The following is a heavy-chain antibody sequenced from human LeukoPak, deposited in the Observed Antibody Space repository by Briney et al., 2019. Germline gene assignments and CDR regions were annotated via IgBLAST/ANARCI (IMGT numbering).Heavy chain of an antibody. Sequence: GGSLRLSCAASGFTFSSYGMSWVRQAPGKGLEWVSAISGSGGSTYYADSVKGRFTISRDNSKNTLYLQMNSLRAEDTAVYYCARAGRKSRGVDLVRKKETGYYYYMDVWGKGTTVTVSS. V-gene: IGHV3-23*01. CDR1: GFTFSSYG. J-gene: IGHJ6*03. CDR2: ISGSGGST. D-gene: IGHD3-10*02. CDR3: ARAGRKSRGVDLVRKKETGYYYYMDV.